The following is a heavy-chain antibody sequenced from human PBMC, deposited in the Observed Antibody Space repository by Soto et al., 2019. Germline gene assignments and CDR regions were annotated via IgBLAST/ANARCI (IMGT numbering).Heavy chain of an antibody. D-gene: IGHD6-19*01. Sequence: PGGSLRLSCAASGFTFSSYWMSWVRQAPGKGLEWVANIKQDGSEKYYVDSVKGRFTISRDNAKNSLYLQMNSLRAEDTAVYYCAGDSPSSGWYGVDYWGQGTLVTVSS. CDR3: AGDSPSSGWYGVDY. J-gene: IGHJ4*02. CDR2: IKQDGSEK. CDR1: GFTFSSYW. V-gene: IGHV3-7*03.